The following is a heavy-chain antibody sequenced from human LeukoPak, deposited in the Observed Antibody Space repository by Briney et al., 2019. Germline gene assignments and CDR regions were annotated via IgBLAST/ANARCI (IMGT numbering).Heavy chain of an antibody. Sequence: SVKVSCTASGFTFTNSAVQWVRQARGQRLEWIGCIVVGSGNTNYAQKFQERVTITRDMSTSTAYMELSSLRSEDTAVYYCAAGNYYDSSGYYYWGQGTLVTVSS. D-gene: IGHD3-22*01. V-gene: IGHV1-58*01. CDR1: GFTFTNSA. CDR2: IVVGSGNT. CDR3: AAGNYYDSSGYYY. J-gene: IGHJ4*01.